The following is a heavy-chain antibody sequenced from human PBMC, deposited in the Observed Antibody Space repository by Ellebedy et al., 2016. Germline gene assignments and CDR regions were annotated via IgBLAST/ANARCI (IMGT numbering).Heavy chain of an antibody. V-gene: IGHV1-8*01. D-gene: IGHD3-22*01. J-gene: IGHJ5*02. CDR3: ASYSGYAS. Sequence: ASVKVSXXASGYTFTSYDINWVRQAAGQGLEWMGWMNPVSGNTGYAQKFQGRITMTRNTAIGTAYMELSSLRSDDTAVYYCASYSGYASWGQGTLVTVSS. CDR2: MNPVSGNT. CDR1: GYTFTSYD.